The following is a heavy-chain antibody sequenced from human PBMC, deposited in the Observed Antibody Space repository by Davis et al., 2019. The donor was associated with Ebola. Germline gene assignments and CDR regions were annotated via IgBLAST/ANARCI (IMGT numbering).Heavy chain of an antibody. CDR1: GYTFTGYY. J-gene: IGHJ4*02. CDR3: AVPRDSTWGSYRPFDY. Sequence: ASVKVSCKASGYTFTGYYMHWVRQAPGQGLEWMGWINPNSGGTNYAQKFQGRVTMTRDTSISTAYMELSRLRSDDTAVYYCAVPRDSTWGSYRPFDYWGQGTLVTVSS. CDR2: INPNSGGT. V-gene: IGHV1-2*02. D-gene: IGHD3-16*02.